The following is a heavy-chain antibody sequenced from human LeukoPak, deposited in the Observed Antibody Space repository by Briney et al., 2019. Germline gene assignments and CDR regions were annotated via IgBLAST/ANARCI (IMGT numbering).Heavy chain of an antibody. CDR2: LSGIGGNT. CDR3: AKELSGGWPFDY. D-gene: IGHD6-19*01. V-gene: IGHV3-23*01. J-gene: IGHJ4*02. Sequence: PGGSLRLSCAASGFTFSSYAMSWVRQAPGKGLEWVSGLSGIGGNTIYADSVKGRFTISRDNSKNTMFLQMNSLRADDTAVYYCAKELSGGWPFDYWGQGALVTVSS. CDR1: GFTFSSYA.